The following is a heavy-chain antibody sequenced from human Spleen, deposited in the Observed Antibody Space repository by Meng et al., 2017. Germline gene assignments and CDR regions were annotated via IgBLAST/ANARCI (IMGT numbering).Heavy chain of an antibody. V-gene: IGHV4-61*02. CDR3: ARENSSGWYGGYYYYGMDV. CDR1: GGSISSGSYY. Sequence: LRLSCTVSGGSISSGSYYWSWIRQPAGKGLEWIGRIYTSGSTNYNPSLKSRVTISVDTSKNQFSLKLSSVTAADTAVYYCARENSSGWYGGYYYYGMDVWGQGTTVTVSS. CDR2: IYTSGST. J-gene: IGHJ6*02. D-gene: IGHD6-19*01.